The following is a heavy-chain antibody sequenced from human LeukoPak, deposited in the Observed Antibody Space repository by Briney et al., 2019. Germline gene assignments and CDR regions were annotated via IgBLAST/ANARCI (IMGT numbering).Heavy chain of an antibody. V-gene: IGHV4-39*02. Sequence: SETLSLTCTVSGDSVSSTTYYWSWIRQSPGKGLEWIGEINHRGGSNYNPSLKSRVTMSVDTSKNQVSLKLSSVTAADTAVYYCAREAYSGSYYDYWGQGTLVTVSS. CDR2: INHRGGS. D-gene: IGHD1-26*01. J-gene: IGHJ4*02. CDR1: GDSVSSTTYY. CDR3: AREAYSGSYYDY.